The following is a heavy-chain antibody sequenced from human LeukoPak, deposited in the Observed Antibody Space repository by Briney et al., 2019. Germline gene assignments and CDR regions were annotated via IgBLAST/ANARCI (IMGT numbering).Heavy chain of an antibody. Sequence: GGSLRLSCAASGFTFASYAMTWVRQAPGKGLEWVSGISGSGISTYYADSVKGWFTISRDNSKNALYLQMNSLSAEDTAVYYCARDEPLRITMVRGVTPEYGMDVWGQGTTVTVSS. J-gene: IGHJ6*02. V-gene: IGHV3-23*01. CDR2: ISGSGIST. CDR3: ARDEPLRITMVRGVTPEYGMDV. D-gene: IGHD3-10*01. CDR1: GFTFASYA.